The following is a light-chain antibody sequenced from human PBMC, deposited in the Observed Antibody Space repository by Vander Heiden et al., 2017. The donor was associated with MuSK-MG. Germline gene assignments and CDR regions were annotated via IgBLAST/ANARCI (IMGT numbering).Light chain of an antibody. J-gene: IGLJ2*01. CDR3: HSYARTNSV. CDR2: EVS. V-gene: IGLV2-8*01. CDR1: GSDVGDSDH. Sequence: QSALTQSPSASGSPGQSVTIPCPGTGSDVGDSDHVSWYQQYPGRAPKLIIYEVSKRPSGVPDRFSGSKSGTTASLTVSGLQAEDEAYYYCHSYARTNSVFGGGTRLTVL.